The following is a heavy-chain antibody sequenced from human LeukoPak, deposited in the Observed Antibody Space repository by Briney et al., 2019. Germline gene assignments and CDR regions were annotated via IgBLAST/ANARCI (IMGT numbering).Heavy chain of an antibody. CDR1: GFTFSSYS. J-gene: IGHJ4*02. D-gene: IGHD1-1*01. CDR3: ARGSGTEFDY. Sequence: GGSLRPSCAASGFTFSSYSMNWVRQAPGKGLEWVSSISSSSSYIYYADSVKGRFTISRDNAKNSLYLQMNSLRAEDTAVYYCARGSGTEFDYWGQGTLVTVSS. V-gene: IGHV3-21*01. CDR2: ISSSSSYI.